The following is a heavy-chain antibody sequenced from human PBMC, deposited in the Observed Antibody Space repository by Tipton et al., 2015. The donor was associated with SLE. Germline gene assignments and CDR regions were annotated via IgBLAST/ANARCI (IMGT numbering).Heavy chain of an antibody. J-gene: IGHJ4*02. D-gene: IGHD3-3*01. Sequence: SLRLSCAASGFTFSSYEMNWVRQAPGKGLEWVSYISSSGSTIYYADSVKGRFTISRDNAKNSLYLQMNSLRAEDTAVYYCARGSFWSGYYTPLFDYWGQGTLVTVSS. V-gene: IGHV3-48*03. CDR1: GFTFSSYE. CDR2: ISSSGSTI. CDR3: ARGSFWSGYYTPLFDY.